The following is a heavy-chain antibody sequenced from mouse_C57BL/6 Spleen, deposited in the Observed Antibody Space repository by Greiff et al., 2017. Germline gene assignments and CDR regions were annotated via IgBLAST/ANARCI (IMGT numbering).Heavy chain of an antibody. CDR1: GFTFSSYA. V-gene: IGHV5-9-1*02. J-gene: IGHJ4*01. D-gene: IGHD1-1*01. CDR2: ISSGGDYI. Sequence: EVMLVESGEGLVKPGGSLKLSCAASGFTFSSYAMSWVRQTPEKRLEWVAYISSGGDYIYYADTVKGRFTISRDNARNTLYLQMSSLKSEDTAMYYCTRGGIFYYGSSSLYAMDYWGQGTSVTVSS. CDR3: TRGGIFYYGSSSLYAMDY.